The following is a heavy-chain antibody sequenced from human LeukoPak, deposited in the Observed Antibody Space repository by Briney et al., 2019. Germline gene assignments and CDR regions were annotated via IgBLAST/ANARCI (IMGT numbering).Heavy chain of an antibody. CDR3: ARALYYYDSSGYPGY. V-gene: IGHV3-23*01. Sequence: GGSLRLSCLTSGFTLSTNAMSWVRQAPGKGLEWISGISGSGASTYYADSVKGRFTISRDDSRNTLYLQMNSLRGDDTAVYYCARALYYYDSSGYPGYWGQGTLVTVSS. J-gene: IGHJ4*02. CDR1: GFTLSTNA. D-gene: IGHD3-22*01. CDR2: ISGSGAST.